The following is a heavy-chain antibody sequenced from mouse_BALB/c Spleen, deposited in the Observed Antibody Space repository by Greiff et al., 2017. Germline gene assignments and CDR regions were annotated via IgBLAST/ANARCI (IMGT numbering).Heavy chain of an antibody. CDR3: VAYDYDEGYFDY. V-gene: IGHV1-9*01. J-gene: IGHJ2*01. CDR1: GYTFSSYW. CDR2: ILPGSGST. D-gene: IGHD2-4*01. Sequence: VQLQQSGAELMKPGASVKISCKATGYTFSSYWIEWVKQRPGHGLEWIGEILPGSGSTNYNEKFKGKATFTADTSSNTAYMQLSSLTSEDSAVYYCVAYDYDEGYFDYWGQGTTLTVSS.